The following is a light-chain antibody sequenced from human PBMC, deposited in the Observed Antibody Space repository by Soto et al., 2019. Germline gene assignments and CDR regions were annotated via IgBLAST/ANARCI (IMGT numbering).Light chain of an antibody. CDR2: DVT. CDR1: SSDVGGYNY. CDR3: SSYTSNNTPFV. V-gene: IGLV2-14*01. J-gene: IGLJ1*01. Sequence: QSALTQPASVSGSPGQSITISCTGTSSDVGGYNYVSWYQQHPGKAPKLMIYDVTNRPSGVSNRFSGSKSGNTASLTISGLQAEDEAEYHCSSYTSNNTPFVFGTGTKLTVL.